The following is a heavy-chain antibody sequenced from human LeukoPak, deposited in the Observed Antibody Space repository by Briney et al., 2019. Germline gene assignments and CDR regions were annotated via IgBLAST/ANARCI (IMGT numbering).Heavy chain of an antibody. V-gene: IGHV4-59*01. Sequence: KPSESLSLTWTVAGGSISTYYWNWVRQPPGKGLEWVGSVFYSGSTNYNPSLKSRVTMSVDTARNQFSLTLTSVTAADTAVYYCARNDKSYGYLNWFDPWGRGNLVTVSS. CDR1: GGSISTYY. CDR3: ARNDKSYGYLNWFDP. J-gene: IGHJ5*02. D-gene: IGHD3-16*01. CDR2: VFYSGST.